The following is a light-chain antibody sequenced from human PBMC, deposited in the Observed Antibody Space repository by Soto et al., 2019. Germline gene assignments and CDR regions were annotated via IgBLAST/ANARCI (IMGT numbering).Light chain of an antibody. CDR3: QQYSDYSPRT. Sequence: DIKMTQSPSSLSASVGDRVTITFRASQSISSYLNWYQQKPGKAPNLLISDSSDLQSGVPSRFSGSGSGTEFTLTVSSLQPDDFATYYCQQYSDYSPRTFAQGTKVDIK. J-gene: IGKJ1*01. CDR1: QSISSY. V-gene: IGKV1-5*01. CDR2: DSS.